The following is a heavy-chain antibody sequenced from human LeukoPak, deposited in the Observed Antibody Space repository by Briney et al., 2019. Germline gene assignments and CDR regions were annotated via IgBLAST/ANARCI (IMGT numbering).Heavy chain of an antibody. J-gene: IGHJ6*04. D-gene: IGHD3-9*01. Sequence: PGGSLRLSCAASGFTFSSYSMNWVRQAPGKGLEWVSYISSSSTIYYADSVKGRFTISRDNAKNSLYLQMNSLRAEDTAVYYCAREMYYDILTGYYPDGMDVWGKGTTVTVSS. CDR3: AREMYYDILTGYYPDGMDV. CDR2: ISSSSTI. CDR1: GFTFSSYS. V-gene: IGHV3-48*01.